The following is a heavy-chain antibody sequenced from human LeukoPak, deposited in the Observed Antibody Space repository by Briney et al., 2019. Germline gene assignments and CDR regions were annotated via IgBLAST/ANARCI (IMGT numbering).Heavy chain of an antibody. CDR2: INPNTGGT. D-gene: IGHD6-13*01. CDR3: VRVVRRAAAHAGNWFDP. CDR1: VYTFTIYY. V-gene: IGHV1-2*02. Sequence: ASVTVSFTSSVYTFTIYYMHWVRQAPGQGREWMGWINPNTGGTDNIQKFQGRVTMTRDTSISTAYMQVNSLKSDDTAVYYCVRVVRRAAAHAGNWFDPWGQGTLVTVSS. J-gene: IGHJ5*02.